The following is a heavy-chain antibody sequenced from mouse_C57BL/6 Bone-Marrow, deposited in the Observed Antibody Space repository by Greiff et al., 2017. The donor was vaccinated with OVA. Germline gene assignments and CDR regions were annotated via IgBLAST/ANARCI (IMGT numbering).Heavy chain of an antibody. J-gene: IGHJ2*01. CDR1: GYAFTNYL. CDR3: ARFPYYYGSSPYYFDY. D-gene: IGHD1-1*01. CDR2: INPGSGGT. Sequence: QVQLQQSGAELVRPGTSVKVSCKASGYAFTNYLIEWVKQRPGQGLEWIGVINPGSGGTNYNEKFKGKATLTADKSSSTAYMQLSSLTSEDSAVYFCARFPYYYGSSPYYFDYWGQGTTLTGSS. V-gene: IGHV1-54*01.